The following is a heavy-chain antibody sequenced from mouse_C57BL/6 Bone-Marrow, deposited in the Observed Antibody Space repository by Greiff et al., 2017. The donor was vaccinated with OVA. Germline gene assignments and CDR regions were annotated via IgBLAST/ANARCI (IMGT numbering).Heavy chain of an antibody. CDR2: INPNNGGT. Sequence: EVQLQQSGPELVKPGASVKIPCKASGYTFTDYNMDWVKQSHGKSLEWIGDINPNNGGTIYNQKFKGKATLTVDKSSSTAYMELRSLTSEDTAVYDCARGHYYGSSYSWFAYWGQGTRVTVSA. CDR3: ARGHYYGSSYSWFAY. J-gene: IGHJ3*01. D-gene: IGHD1-1*01. V-gene: IGHV1-18*01. CDR1: GYTFTDYN.